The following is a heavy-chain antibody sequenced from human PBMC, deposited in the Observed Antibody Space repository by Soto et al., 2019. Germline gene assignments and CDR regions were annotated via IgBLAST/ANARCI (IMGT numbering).Heavy chain of an antibody. CDR1: GGSISTVNYW. D-gene: IGHD7-27*01. CDR3: ARGPSGDKFDS. V-gene: IGHV4-30-4*01. J-gene: IGHJ4*02. CDR2: IYNGGST. Sequence: QVQLQESGPGLVKPSQTLSLTCTVSGGSISTVNYWWSWIRQSPDMGLEWIGHIYNGGSTYNNPSLESRVTTSGDTYQNQLSLTLSSASAADTAVYDCARGPSGDKFDSWGQGTLVTVS.